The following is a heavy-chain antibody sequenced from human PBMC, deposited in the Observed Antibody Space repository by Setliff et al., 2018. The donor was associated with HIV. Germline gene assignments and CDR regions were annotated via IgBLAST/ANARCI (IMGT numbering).Heavy chain of an antibody. V-gene: IGHV3-74*01. CDR1: GLTLSNYW. CDR3: AREGQQLVRGYYYYHMDV. J-gene: IGHJ6*03. D-gene: IGHD6-13*01. Sequence: PGGSLRLSCVASGLTLSNYWMHWVRQAPGRGLVWVSRINSDGATTGYADPVRGRFSISRDNAKNTLYLQMNSLTAEDTGVYYCAREGQQLVRGYYYYHMDVWGKGTTVTVSS. CDR2: INSDGATT.